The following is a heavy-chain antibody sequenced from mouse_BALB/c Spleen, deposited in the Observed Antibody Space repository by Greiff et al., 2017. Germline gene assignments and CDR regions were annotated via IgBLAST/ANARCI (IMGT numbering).Heavy chain of an antibody. Sequence: EVQRVESGPSLVKPSQTLSLTCSVTGDSITSGYWNWIRKFPGNKLEYMGYISYSGSTYYNPSLKSRISITRDTSKNQYYLQLNSVTTEDTATYYCARHYDNDEDYAMDYWGQGTSVTVSS. CDR1: GDSITSGY. CDR3: ARHYDNDEDYAMDY. CDR2: ISYSGST. D-gene: IGHD2-4*01. V-gene: IGHV3-8*02. J-gene: IGHJ4*01.